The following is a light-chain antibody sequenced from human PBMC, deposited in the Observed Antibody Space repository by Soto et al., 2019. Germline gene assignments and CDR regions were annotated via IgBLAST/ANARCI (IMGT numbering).Light chain of an antibody. Sequence: ESVLRQSPATLSLSPCEVAALSRSAGQSVSSYLAWYQQKPGQAPPLRIYDASNRATGIPARFSGSGSGTDFTLTISSLEPEYFALYYCQRRRYWPPTWTFGQGTKVDIK. CDR2: DAS. J-gene: IGKJ1*01. CDR1: QSVSSY. V-gene: IGKV3-11*01. CDR3: QRRRYWPPTWT.